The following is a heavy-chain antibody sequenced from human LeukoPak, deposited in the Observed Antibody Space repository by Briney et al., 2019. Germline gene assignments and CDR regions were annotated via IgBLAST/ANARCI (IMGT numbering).Heavy chain of an antibody. V-gene: IGHV1-2*02. Sequence: AASVKVSCKASGYSFPAKFMHWVRQAPGQGLEWMGWINPNNGDTTFAQKFQDRGTMTRDTSISTAYMELSRLRSDDTAVYYCARGGDSSGWYGEDYFDYWGQGTLVTVSS. D-gene: IGHD6-19*01. CDR2: INPNNGDT. J-gene: IGHJ4*02. CDR3: ARGGDSSGWYGEDYFDY. CDR1: GYSFPAKF.